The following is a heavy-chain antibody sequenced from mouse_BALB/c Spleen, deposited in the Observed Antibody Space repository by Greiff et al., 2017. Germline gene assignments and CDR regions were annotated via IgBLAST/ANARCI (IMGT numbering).Heavy chain of an antibody. V-gene: IGHV5-6-5*01. Sequence: EVQLVESGGGLVKPGGSLKLSCAASGFAFSSYAMSWVRQTPEKRLEWVASISSGGSTYYPDSVKGRFTISRDNARNILYLQMSSLRSEDTAMYYCARGGNTRFYAMDYWGQGTSVTVSS. CDR3: ARGGNTRFYAMDY. CDR2: ISSGGST. J-gene: IGHJ4*01. CDR1: GFAFSSYA. D-gene: IGHD2-1*01.